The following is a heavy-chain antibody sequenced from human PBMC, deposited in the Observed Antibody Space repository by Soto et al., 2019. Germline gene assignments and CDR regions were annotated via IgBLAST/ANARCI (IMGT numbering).Heavy chain of an antibody. J-gene: IGHJ1*01. CDR2: ISDDSSNI. V-gene: IGHV3-48*02. Sequence: PGGSLRLSCVTSGLTFSSYSMEWVRQAPGKGLEWLSYISDDSSNIYYADSVKGRFTVSRDNAKNSLYLQIDSLSDEDTAVYYCARGLAATGNVWGQGTMVTVSS. D-gene: IGHD6-13*01. CDR3: ARGLAATGNV. CDR1: GLTFSSYS.